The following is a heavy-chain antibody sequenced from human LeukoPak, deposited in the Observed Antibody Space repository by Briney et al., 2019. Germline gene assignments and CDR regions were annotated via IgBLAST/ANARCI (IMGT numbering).Heavy chain of an antibody. V-gene: IGHV4-39*07. CDR2: IYYSGST. CDR3: AREGSSSEGALGDAFDI. J-gene: IGHJ3*02. Sequence: SETLSLTCTVSGGSISSSSYYWGWIRQPPGKGLEWIGSIYYSGSTYYNPSLKSRVTISVDTSKNQFSLKLSSVTAADTAVYYCAREGSSSEGALGDAFDIWGQGTMVTVSS. CDR1: GGSISSSSYY. D-gene: IGHD3-10*01.